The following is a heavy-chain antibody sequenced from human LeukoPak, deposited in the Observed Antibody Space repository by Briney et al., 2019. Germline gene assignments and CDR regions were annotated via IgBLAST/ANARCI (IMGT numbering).Heavy chain of an antibody. CDR2: ISSSSSYI. V-gene: IGHV3-21*01. J-gene: IGHJ4*02. CDR1: GFTFSSYS. D-gene: IGHD4-17*01. Sequence: GGSLRLSCAASGFTFSSYSMNWVRQAPGKGLEWVSSISSSSSYIYYADSVKGRFTISRDNAKNSLYLQMNSLRAEDTAVYYCARDRGGYGGYHFDYWGQGTLVTVSS. CDR3: ARDRGGYGGYHFDY.